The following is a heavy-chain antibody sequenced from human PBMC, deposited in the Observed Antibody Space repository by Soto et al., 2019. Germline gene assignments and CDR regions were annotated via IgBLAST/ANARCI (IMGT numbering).Heavy chain of an antibody. D-gene: IGHD3-3*01. Sequence: EVQLLESGGGLVQPGGSLRLSCAASGFTFSSYAMSWVRQAPGKGLEWVSAISGSGGSTYYADSVKGRFTISRDNSKHTLYLQMNSLRAEDTAVYYCAKDLAAWGTMFGSWFDPWGQGTLVTVSS. J-gene: IGHJ5*02. V-gene: IGHV3-23*01. CDR1: GFTFSSYA. CDR2: ISGSGGST. CDR3: AKDLAAWGTMFGSWFDP.